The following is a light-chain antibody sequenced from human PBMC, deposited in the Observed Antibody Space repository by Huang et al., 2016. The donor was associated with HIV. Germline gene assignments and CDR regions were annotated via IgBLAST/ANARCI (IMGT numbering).Light chain of an antibody. Sequence: EIVMTQSPATLSVSPGERATLSFRASQSVSNNLAWYQQKPGQAPRLLSYAASTRATGIPARFSGSGSGTEFSLTISSLESEDFAVYHCQQYDNWPRTFGQGTKVEFK. J-gene: IGKJ1*01. CDR1: QSVSNN. V-gene: IGKV3-15*01. CDR3: QQYDNWPRT. CDR2: AAS.